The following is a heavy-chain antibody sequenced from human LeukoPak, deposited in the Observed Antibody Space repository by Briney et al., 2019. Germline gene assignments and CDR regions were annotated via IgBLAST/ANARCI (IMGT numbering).Heavy chain of an antibody. Sequence: PGGSLRLSCAASGFTFSSYAMSWVRQAPGKGLEWVSAISGSGGSTYYADSVKGRFTISRDNSKNTLYLQMNSLRAEDTAVYYCARHYDILTGYYSPNPYLDYWGQGTLVTVSS. J-gene: IGHJ4*02. V-gene: IGHV3-23*01. CDR3: ARHYDILTGYYSPNPYLDY. CDR2: ISGSGGST. D-gene: IGHD3-9*01. CDR1: GFTFSSYA.